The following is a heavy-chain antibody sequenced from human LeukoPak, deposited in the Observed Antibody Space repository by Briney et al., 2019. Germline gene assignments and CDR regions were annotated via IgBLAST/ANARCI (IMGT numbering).Heavy chain of an antibody. J-gene: IGHJ4*02. CDR2: IYHSGST. V-gene: IGHV4-4*02. Sequence: SGTLSLTCAASGGSISSSYWWSWVRQPPGKGLEWIGEIYHSGSTNYNPSLKSRVTISIDKSKNQFSLRLNSVTAADTAVYYCARKDYSIGFYTDWGQGTLVTVSS. D-gene: IGHD6-19*01. CDR1: GGSISSSYW. CDR3: ARKDYSIGFYTD.